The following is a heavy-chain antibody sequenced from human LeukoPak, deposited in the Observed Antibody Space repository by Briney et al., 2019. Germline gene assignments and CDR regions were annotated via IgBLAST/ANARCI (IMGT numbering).Heavy chain of an antibody. D-gene: IGHD4-11*01. CDR1: GGSISSGSYY. J-gene: IGHJ4*02. CDR2: IYTSGST. Sequence: SETLSLTCTVSGGSISSGSYYWSWIRQPAGKGLEWIGRIYTSGSTNYNPSLKSRVTISVDTSKNQFSLKLSSVTAADTAVYHCARTIGGIWSNYVYWGQGTLVTVSS. CDR3: ARTIGGIWSNYVY. V-gene: IGHV4-61*02.